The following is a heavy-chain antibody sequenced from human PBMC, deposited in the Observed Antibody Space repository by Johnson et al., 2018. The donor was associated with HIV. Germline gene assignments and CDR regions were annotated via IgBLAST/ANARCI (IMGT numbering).Heavy chain of an antibody. V-gene: IGHV3-30*04. CDR3: ARARAIVVNP. D-gene: IGHD3-22*01. CDR2: ISYDGSNK. Sequence: VQLVESGGGLVQPGGSLRLSCAASGFTFGSYAMHWVRQAPGQGLEWVAVISYDGSNKYYADSVKGRFTISRDNSKNTLYLQMNSLRAEDTAVYYCARARAIVVNPWGQGTMVTVSS. CDR1: GFTFGSYA. J-gene: IGHJ3*01.